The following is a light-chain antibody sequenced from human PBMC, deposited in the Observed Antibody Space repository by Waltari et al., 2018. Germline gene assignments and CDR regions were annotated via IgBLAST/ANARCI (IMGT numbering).Light chain of an antibody. J-gene: IGKJ4*01. CDR2: GAS. CDR1: QSVSSY. CDR3: QQRSNWPLT. Sequence: EIVLTQSPYTLSLSPGERATLSCRASQSVSSYLACYQQKRGQAPRLLIYGASNRATGIPARFSGSGSGTDFTLTISTLEPEDFAVYYCQQRSNWPLTFGGGTKVEIK. V-gene: IGKV3-11*01.